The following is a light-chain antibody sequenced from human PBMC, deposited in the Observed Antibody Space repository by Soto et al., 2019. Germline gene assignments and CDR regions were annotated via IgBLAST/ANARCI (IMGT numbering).Light chain of an antibody. Sequence: QSVLTQPPSAAGTPGQMVTCSCSGSSSNIGINTVNWYRQLPGTAPQLLISDNHRRPSGVPDRFSGSKSGTSASLAISGLQSEDEATYFCAAWDVSLKGFVFGTGTKVTVL. CDR3: AAWDVSLKGFV. CDR1: SSNIGINT. V-gene: IGLV1-44*01. J-gene: IGLJ1*01. CDR2: DNH.